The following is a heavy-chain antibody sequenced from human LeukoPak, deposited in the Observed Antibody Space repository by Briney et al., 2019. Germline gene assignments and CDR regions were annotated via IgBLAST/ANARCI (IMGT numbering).Heavy chain of an antibody. V-gene: IGHV4-61*01. CDR3: ARAHLYYYYGMDV. CDR2: IYYSGST. J-gene: IGHJ6*02. Sequence: SETLSLTCTVSGGSVSSGSYYWSWIRQPPGKGLEWIGYIYYSGSTNYNPSLKSRVTISVDTSKNQFSLKLSSVTAADTAVYYCARAHLYYYYGMDVWGQGTTVTVSS. CDR1: GGSVSSGSYY.